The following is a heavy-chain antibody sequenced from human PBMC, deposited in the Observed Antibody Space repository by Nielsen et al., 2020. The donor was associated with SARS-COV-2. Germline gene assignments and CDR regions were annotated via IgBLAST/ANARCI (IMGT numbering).Heavy chain of an antibody. Sequence: SETLSLTCAVSGGSISSVGYSGTWIRQPPGKGLEWIGYIYLSGRTYYNPSLKSRVTISVDRSKNQFSLKLSSVTAADTAVYYCARGGRITFGGADDAFDIWGQGTMVTVSS. D-gene: IGHD3-16*01. J-gene: IGHJ3*02. CDR1: GGSISSVGYS. CDR2: IYLSGRT. V-gene: IGHV4-30-2*01. CDR3: ARGGRITFGGADDAFDI.